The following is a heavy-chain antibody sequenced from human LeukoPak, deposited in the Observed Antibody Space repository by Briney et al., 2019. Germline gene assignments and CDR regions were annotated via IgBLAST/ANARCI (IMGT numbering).Heavy chain of an antibody. Sequence: SETLSLTCTVSGGSISSGSYYWSWIRQPAGKGLEWIGRIYTSGSTNYNPSLKSRVTISVDTSKNQFSLNLSSVTAADTAVYYCARIHSSSFYYYYYMDVWGKGTTVTVSS. J-gene: IGHJ6*03. V-gene: IGHV4-61*02. CDR1: GGSISSGSYY. CDR3: ARIHSSSFYYYYYMDV. CDR2: IYTSGST. D-gene: IGHD6-6*01.